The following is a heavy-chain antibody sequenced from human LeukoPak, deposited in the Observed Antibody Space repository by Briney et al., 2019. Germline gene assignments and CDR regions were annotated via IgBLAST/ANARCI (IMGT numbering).Heavy chain of an antibody. V-gene: IGHV5-51*01. J-gene: IGHJ4*02. D-gene: IGHD4-17*01. Sequence: KVSCKASGGTFSSYWIGWVRQMPGKGLEWMGIIYPDDSDTRYSPSFQGQVTISADKSISTAYLQWSSLKASDTAMYYCARPPYGDHLDYWGQGTLVTVSS. CDR3: ARPPYGDHLDY. CDR1: GGTFSSYW. CDR2: IYPDDSDT.